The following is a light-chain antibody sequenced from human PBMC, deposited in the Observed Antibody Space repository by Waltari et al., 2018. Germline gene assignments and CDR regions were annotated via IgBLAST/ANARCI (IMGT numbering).Light chain of an antibody. Sequence: SYVLTQAPSVSVAPGETARITCGGNNIADKNVHWYQQKPGPAPGLVIFYDSDRPSGIPERFSGSNSGNTATLTISRAEAGDEADYYCQVWDTSIDLSVFGTGTKVTVL. J-gene: IGLJ1*01. CDR2: YDS. V-gene: IGLV3-21*04. CDR1: NIADKN. CDR3: QVWDTSIDLSV.